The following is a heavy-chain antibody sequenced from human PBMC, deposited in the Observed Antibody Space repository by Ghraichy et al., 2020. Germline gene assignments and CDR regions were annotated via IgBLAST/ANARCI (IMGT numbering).Heavy chain of an antibody. CDR1: GGSISTSSYY. CDR2: MFYTGNT. D-gene: IGHD3-3*01. V-gene: IGHV4-39*07. Sequence: SETLSLTCNVSGGSISTSSYYWGWVRQPPGKGLEWIGNMFYTGNTYYNTSLKSRVTISLETSKTQFSLKLTSVTAADTAVYYCARARFLEWLGFDYWGQGILVTVSS. CDR3: ARARFLEWLGFDY. J-gene: IGHJ4*02.